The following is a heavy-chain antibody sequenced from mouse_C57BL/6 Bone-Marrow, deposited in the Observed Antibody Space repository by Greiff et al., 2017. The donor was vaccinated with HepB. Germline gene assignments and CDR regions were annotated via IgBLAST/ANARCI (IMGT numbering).Heavy chain of an antibody. CDR3: TVITTALYYFDY. V-gene: IGHV6-6*01. CDR2: IRNKANNHAT. CDR1: GFTFSDAW. D-gene: IGHD1-1*01. Sequence: EVKVVESGGGLVQPGGSMKLSCAASGFTFSDAWMDWVRQSPEKGLEWVAEIRNKANNHATYYAESVKGRFTISRDDSKSSVYLQMNSLRAEDTGIYYCTVITTALYYFDYWGQGTTLTVSS. J-gene: IGHJ2*01.